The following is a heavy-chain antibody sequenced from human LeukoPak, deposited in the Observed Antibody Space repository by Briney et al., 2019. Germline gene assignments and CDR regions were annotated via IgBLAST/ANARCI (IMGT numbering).Heavy chain of an antibody. Sequence: GASVKVSCKASGYTFTGYYMHWVRQAPGQGLEWMGWINPNSGGTNYAQKFQGRVTMTRDTSISTAYMELSRLRSDDTAVYYCARAERYDSSGYPFDYWGQGTLVTVSS. CDR2: INPNSGGT. D-gene: IGHD3-22*01. CDR3: ARAERYDSSGYPFDY. J-gene: IGHJ4*02. V-gene: IGHV1-2*02. CDR1: GYTFTGYY.